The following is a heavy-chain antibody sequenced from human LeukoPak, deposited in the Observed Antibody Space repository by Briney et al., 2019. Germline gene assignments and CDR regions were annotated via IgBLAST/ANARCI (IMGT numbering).Heavy chain of an antibody. J-gene: IGHJ4*02. CDR1: GGSLSSYY. CDR2: IYYSGSA. D-gene: IGHD5-18*01. Sequence: PSETLSLTCTVSGGSLSSYYWSWIRQPPGKGLEWIGYIYYSGSADYNPSLKSRVTMSVDASKKQFSLKLSSVTAADTAVYYCARDKQPGDNWGQGTLVTVSS. V-gene: IGHV4-59*01. CDR3: ARDKQPGDN.